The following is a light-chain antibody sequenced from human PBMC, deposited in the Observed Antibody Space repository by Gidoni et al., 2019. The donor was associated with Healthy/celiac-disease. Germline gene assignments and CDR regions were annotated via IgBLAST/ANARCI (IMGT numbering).Light chain of an antibody. V-gene: IGKV3-20*01. J-gene: IGKJ5*01. CDR2: GAS. CDR3: QQYGSSPPIT. CDR1: QSVSSSY. Sequence: EIVLTRSPGTLSLSPGERATLSCRASQSVSSSYLAWYQQKPGQAPRLLIYGASSRATGIPDRFSGSGSGTDFTLTISRLEPEDCAVYYCQQYGSSPPITFGQGTRLEIK.